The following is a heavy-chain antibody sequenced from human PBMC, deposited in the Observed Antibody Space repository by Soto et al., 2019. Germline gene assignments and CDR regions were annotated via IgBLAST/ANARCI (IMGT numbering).Heavy chain of an antibody. J-gene: IGHJ4*02. CDR2: ISRTTDFI. CDR1: GFDLSDYS. V-gene: IGHV3-48*02. CDR3: ARDMDKTTGVAGPDY. D-gene: IGHD6-19*01. Sequence: EVQLVESGGGFVQPGGSLRLSCVASGFDLSDYSMNWVRQAPGKGLEWVSYISRTTDFIYYADSVKGRFTISRDNAKNSLPLQMNSLRDEDTAVYYCARDMDKTTGVAGPDYWGQGTLVTVSS.